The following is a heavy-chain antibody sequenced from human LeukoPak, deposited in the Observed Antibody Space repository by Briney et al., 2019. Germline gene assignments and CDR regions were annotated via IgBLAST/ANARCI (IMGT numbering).Heavy chain of an antibody. CDR3: ARGPYYVLNPFDY. CDR1: GGSISSGGYS. V-gene: IGHV4-30-2*01. J-gene: IGHJ4*02. CDR2: IYHSGST. Sequence: SETLSLTCAVSGGSISSGGYSWSWIRQPPGKGLEWIGYIYHSGSTYYNPSLKSRVTISVDRSKNQFSLKLSSVTAADTAVYYCARGPYYVLNPFDYWGQGTLVTVSS. D-gene: IGHD2/OR15-2a*01.